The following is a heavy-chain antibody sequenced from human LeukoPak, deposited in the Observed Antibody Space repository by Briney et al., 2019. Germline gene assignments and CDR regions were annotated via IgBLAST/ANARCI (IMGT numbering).Heavy chain of an antibody. J-gene: IGHJ5*02. V-gene: IGHV4-59*01. CDR2: IYYSGST. CDR1: GGSISSYY. CDR3: ARASRRGKSIAALHGGFDP. Sequence: SETLSLTCTVSGGSISSYYWSWIRQPPGKGLGWIGYIYYSGSTNYNPSLKSRATISVDTSKNQFSLKLSSVTAADTAVYYCARASRRGKSIAALHGGFDPWGQGTLVTVSS. D-gene: IGHD6-6*01.